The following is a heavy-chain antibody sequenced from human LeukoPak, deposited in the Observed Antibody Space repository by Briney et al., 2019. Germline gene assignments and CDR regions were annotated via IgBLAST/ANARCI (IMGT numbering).Heavy chain of an antibody. D-gene: IGHD5-18*01. Sequence: SETLSLTCTVSGVSISSYYWSWVRQPPGKGLEWIGYVSYSGSTDYNPSLKSRVTISIDTSKNQFSLRLSSVTAADTAVYYCARENDRYGRIDYWGQGTQVTVSS. CDR2: VSYSGST. CDR3: ARENDRYGRIDY. J-gene: IGHJ4*02. V-gene: IGHV4-59*01. CDR1: GVSISSYY.